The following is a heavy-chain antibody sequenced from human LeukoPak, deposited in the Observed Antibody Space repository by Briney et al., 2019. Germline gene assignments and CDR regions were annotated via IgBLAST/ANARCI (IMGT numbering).Heavy chain of an antibody. CDR3: ARAGSRTARNYVRYFDY. D-gene: IGHD4-11*01. Sequence: SETLSLTCAVYGGSFSGYYWSWIRQPPGKGLEWIGEINHSGSTNYNPSLKSRVTISVDTSKNQFSLKLSSVTAADTAVYYCARAGSRTARNYVRYFDYWGQGTLVTVSS. J-gene: IGHJ4*02. CDR1: GGSFSGYY. V-gene: IGHV4-34*01. CDR2: INHSGST.